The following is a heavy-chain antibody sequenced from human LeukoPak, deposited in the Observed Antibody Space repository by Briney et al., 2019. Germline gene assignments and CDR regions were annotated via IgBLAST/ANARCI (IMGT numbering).Heavy chain of an antibody. CDR1: GFTVSSNY. CDR3: ARGGYSPLNDAFDI. CDR2: IYSGGST. V-gene: IGHV3-53*01. J-gene: IGHJ3*02. D-gene: IGHD5-18*01. Sequence: TGGSLRLSCAASGFTVSSNYMSWVRQAPGKGLEWVSVIYSGGSTYYADSVKGRFTISRDNSKNTLYLQMNSLRAEDTAVYYCARGGYSPLNDAFDIWGQGTMVTVSS.